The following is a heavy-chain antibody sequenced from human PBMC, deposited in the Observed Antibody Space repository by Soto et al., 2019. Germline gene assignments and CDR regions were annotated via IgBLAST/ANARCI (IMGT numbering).Heavy chain of an antibody. V-gene: IGHV3-23*01. CDR2: ISCCGGST. Sequence: EVQLLESGGGVVQPGGSLRLSCEASGFNFKKFAMGWVRQAPGEGLEWVSGISCCGGSTSYADSVKERFTLARDDSKNTLSLHLNSLRFEDTARYFCAKADGEQWLIPHLDNWGQGTLVTVS. J-gene: IGHJ4*02. CDR3: AKADGEQWLIPHLDN. D-gene: IGHD6-19*01. CDR1: GFNFKKFA.